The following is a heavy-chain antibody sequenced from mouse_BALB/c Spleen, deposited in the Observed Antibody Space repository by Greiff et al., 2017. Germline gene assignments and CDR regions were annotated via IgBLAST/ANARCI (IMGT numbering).Heavy chain of an antibody. Sequence: EVKLQESGGGLVKPGGSLKLSCAASGFTFSSYAMSWVRQSPEKRLEWVAEISSGGSYTYYPDTVTGRFTISRDNAKNTLYLEMSSLRSEDTAMYYCARDTGWFAYWGQGTLVTVSA. V-gene: IGHV5-9-4*01. CDR2: ISSGGSYT. CDR1: GFTFSSYA. CDR3: ARDTGWFAY. J-gene: IGHJ3*01. D-gene: IGHD4-1*01.